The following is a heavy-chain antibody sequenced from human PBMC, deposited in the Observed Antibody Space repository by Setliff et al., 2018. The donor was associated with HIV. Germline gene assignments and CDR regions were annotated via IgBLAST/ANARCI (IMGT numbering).Heavy chain of an antibody. D-gene: IGHD5-18*01. Sequence: GSLRLSCAASGFSFTDVWMNWVRQAPGKGLEWISYISSSGSNIYYTDSVKGRFTVSRDNAKNSLFLQMNSLRAEDTAVYYCARVDTDMIVGAMDVWGQGTTVTVSS. J-gene: IGHJ6*02. CDR2: ISSSGSNI. V-gene: IGHV3-11*04. CDR1: GFSFTDVW. CDR3: ARVDTDMIVGAMDV.